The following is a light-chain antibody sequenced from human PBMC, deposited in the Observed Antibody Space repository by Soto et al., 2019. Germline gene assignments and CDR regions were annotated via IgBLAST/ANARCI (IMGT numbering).Light chain of an antibody. J-gene: IGKJ4*01. Sequence: DIQMTQSPSTLSGSVGDRVTITCQASQGINNYLNWYQQKPGNAPKLLIFDTSDLETGVPSRFSGRGSGTDFTFTISSLQPEDVAAYYCQQYHTLPITFGGGTKVDIK. CDR2: DTS. CDR3: QQYHTLPIT. CDR1: QGINNY. V-gene: IGKV1-33*01.